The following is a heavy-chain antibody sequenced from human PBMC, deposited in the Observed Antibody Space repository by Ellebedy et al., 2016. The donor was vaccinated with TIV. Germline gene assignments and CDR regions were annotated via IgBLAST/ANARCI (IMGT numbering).Heavy chain of an antibody. CDR2: IYWDDDK. D-gene: IGHD3-22*01. CDR1: GFSLSISGVG. J-gene: IGHJ4*02. CDR3: AHSPHFASDSSWGY. V-gene: IGHV2-5*02. Sequence: SGPTLVKPTQTLTLTCTFSGFSLSISGVGVGWIRQPPGKALEWLALIYWDDDKRYSPSLKSRLTITKDTSKNQVVLTMTNMDPVDTATYYCAHSPHFASDSSWGYWGQGTLVTVSS.